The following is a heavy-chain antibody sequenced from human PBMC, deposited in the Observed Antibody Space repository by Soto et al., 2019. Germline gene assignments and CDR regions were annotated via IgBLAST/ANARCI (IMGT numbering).Heavy chain of an antibody. Sequence: GGAGRLSRAAAAFTFSDSYMDRVRQAQGKGQGGDGGTKNKTNSDTTEYAASVKGRFTISRDNSKNTVYLQMNSLRTDHTPVYFCTIDGVYSLPDFYLRGQGTLVPLSS. CDR3: TIDGVYSLPDFYL. V-gene: IGHV3-72*01. CDR2: TKNKTNSDTT. CDR1: AFTFSDSY. J-gene: IGHJ4*01. D-gene: IGHD2-15*01.